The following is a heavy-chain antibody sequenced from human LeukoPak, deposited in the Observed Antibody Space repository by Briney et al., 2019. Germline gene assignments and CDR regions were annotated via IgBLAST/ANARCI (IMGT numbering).Heavy chain of an antibody. CDR2: ISGDGVST. CDR3: ARESGKFDY. CDR1: GLPIGDFA. Sequence: GGSLRLSCVASGLPIGDFAMHWVRQAPGQGLEWVSLISGDGVSTFFADSVKGRFSISRVNSKNSLFLEMSSLRTEDTAMYYCARESGKFDYWGQGTLVAVSS. J-gene: IGHJ4*02. V-gene: IGHV3-43*02.